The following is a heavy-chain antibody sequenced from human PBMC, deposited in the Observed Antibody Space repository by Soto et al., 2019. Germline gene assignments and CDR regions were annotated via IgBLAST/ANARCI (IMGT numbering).Heavy chain of an antibody. D-gene: IGHD3-10*01. CDR3: GTPPGGGGY. J-gene: IGHJ4*02. CDR1: GFTVSNNY. V-gene: IGHV3-53*01. Sequence: EVQLVESGGGLIQPGGSLRLSCAVSGFTVSNNYMSWVRQAPGKGLEGVSVIYSGGYTAYGDSVKGRFTISRDNSKNTIFLKKKRLGAEDPAVFYWGTPPGGGGYWGQGTLVTVSS. CDR2: IYSGGYT.